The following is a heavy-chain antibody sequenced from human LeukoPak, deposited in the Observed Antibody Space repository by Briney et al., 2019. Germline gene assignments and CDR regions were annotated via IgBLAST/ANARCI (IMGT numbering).Heavy chain of an antibody. CDR1: GYTFTSYY. CDR2: INPTSGGT. Sequence: ASVKVSCKASGYTFTSYYVHWVRQAPGQGLEWMGIINPTSGGTNYAQNFQGRVTMTTDMSTSTVYMEMCSLRSEDTAVYYCARYGFSSVWQGGWHAFDIWGLGTMVTVSS. CDR3: ARYGFSSVWQGGWHAFDI. D-gene: IGHD6-25*01. J-gene: IGHJ3*02. V-gene: IGHV1-46*01.